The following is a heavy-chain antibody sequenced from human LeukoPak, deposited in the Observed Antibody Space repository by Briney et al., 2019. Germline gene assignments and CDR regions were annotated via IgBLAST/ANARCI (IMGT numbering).Heavy chain of an antibody. Sequence: ASVKVSCKASGYTFTSYYMNWVRQAPGQGREWMGMINPSGGMTNYAQKFQGRVTMTRDTSTSTVYMELSSLRSEDTAVYYCARGSINYNSGGYYDNPPLDYWGQGTLITVSS. J-gene: IGHJ4*02. CDR2: INPSGGMT. CDR1: GYTFTSYY. V-gene: IGHV1-46*01. CDR3: ARGSINYNSGGYYDNPPLDY. D-gene: IGHD3-22*01.